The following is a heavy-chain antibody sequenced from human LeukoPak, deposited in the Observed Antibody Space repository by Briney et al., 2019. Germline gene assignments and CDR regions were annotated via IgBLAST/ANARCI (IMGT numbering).Heavy chain of an antibody. Sequence: GGAPRLFRGASGFPFQRYYQRWVPHAPGKGRGWVSAISGSGGSTYYADSVKGRFTISRDNSKNTLYLQMNSLRAEDTAVYYCAKPSRLYFDYWGQGTLVTVSS. CDR1: GFPFQRYY. V-gene: IGHV3-23*01. CDR3: AKPSRLYFDY. CDR2: ISGSGGST. J-gene: IGHJ4*02.